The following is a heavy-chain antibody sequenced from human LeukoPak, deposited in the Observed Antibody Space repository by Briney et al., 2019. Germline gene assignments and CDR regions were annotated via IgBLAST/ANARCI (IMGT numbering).Heavy chain of an antibody. V-gene: IGHV3-21*04. J-gene: IGHJ4*02. Sequence: GGSLRLSCAASGFTFSSYSMSWVRQAPGKGLEWVSSISSSSSYIYYADSVKGRFTISRDNAKNSLYLHMNDLRAEDTAIYYCARLYYDILTGYSPLDYWGQGTLVTVSS. CDR1: GFTFSSYS. CDR3: ARLYYDILTGYSPLDY. D-gene: IGHD3-9*01. CDR2: ISSSSSYI.